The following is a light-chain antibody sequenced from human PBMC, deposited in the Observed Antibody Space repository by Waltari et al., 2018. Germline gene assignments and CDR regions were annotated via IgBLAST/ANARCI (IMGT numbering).Light chain of an antibody. CDR1: SSNIGSNL. Sequence: QSVLTQPPSASATPGQRVSISCSGSSSNIGSNLVYWYQYLPGKAPKLLIYRNNQRPSGVPDRFSGSKSGTSASLAISGLRSEDEADYYCATWDDSLSGWMFGGGTKLTVL. CDR3: ATWDDSLSGWM. CDR2: RNN. V-gene: IGLV1-47*01. J-gene: IGLJ3*02.